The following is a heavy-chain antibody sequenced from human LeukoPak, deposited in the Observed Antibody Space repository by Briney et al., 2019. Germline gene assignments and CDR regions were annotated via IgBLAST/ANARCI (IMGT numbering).Heavy chain of an antibody. Sequence: SGRSLRLSCAASGFTFSSYGMHWVRQAPGKGLEWVAVIWYDGSNKYYADSVKGRFTISRDNSKNTPYLQMNSLRAEDTAVYYCARDYGSTSCIDYWGQGTLVTVSS. J-gene: IGHJ4*02. CDR3: ARDYGSTSCIDY. CDR2: IWYDGSNK. CDR1: GFTFSSYG. V-gene: IGHV3-33*01. D-gene: IGHD2-2*01.